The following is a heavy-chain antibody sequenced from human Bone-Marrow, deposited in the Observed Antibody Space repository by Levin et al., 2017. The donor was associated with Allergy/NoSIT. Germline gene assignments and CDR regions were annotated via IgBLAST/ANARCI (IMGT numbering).Heavy chain of an antibody. CDR3: ARSMTMIVVVFDAFDI. D-gene: IGHD3-22*01. J-gene: IGHJ3*02. Sequence: GESLKISCKGSGYSFTSYWIGWVRQMPGKGLEWMGIIYPGDSDTRYSPSFQGQVTISADKSISTAYLQWSSLKASDTAMYYCARSMTMIVVVFDAFDIWGQGTMVTVSS. CDR2: IYPGDSDT. V-gene: IGHV5-51*01. CDR1: GYSFTSYW.